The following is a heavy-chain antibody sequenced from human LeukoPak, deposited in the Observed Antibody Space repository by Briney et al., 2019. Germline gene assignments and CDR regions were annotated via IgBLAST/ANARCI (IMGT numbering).Heavy chain of an antibody. J-gene: IGHJ4*02. CDR3: ARVTTAYSDY. Sequence: GGSLRLSCAASGFTFSSYSMNWVRQAPGKGLEWVSYISSSGSTIYYADSVKGRFTISRDNAKNSLYLQMNSLRAEDTAVYYCARVTTAYSDYWGQGTLVTVSS. D-gene: IGHD4-11*01. CDR1: GFTFSSYS. V-gene: IGHV3-48*04. CDR2: ISSSGSTI.